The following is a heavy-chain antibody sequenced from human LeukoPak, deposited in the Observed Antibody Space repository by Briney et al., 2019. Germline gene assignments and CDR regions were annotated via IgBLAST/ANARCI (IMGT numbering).Heavy chain of an antibody. J-gene: IGHJ4*02. D-gene: IGHD4-23*01. CDR3: AKDTYGGNTQFDY. V-gene: IGHV1-2*02. Sequence: ASVKVSCKASGYSFTGYYMHWVRQAPGQGLEWMGWINPNSGGTNYAQKFQGRVTMTRDTSISTAYMELSRLRSDDTAVYYCAKDTYGGNTQFDYWGQGTLVTVSS. CDR2: INPNSGGT. CDR1: GYSFTGYY.